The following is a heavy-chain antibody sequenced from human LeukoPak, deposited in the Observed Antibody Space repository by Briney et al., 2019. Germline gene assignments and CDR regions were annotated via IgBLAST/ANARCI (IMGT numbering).Heavy chain of an antibody. D-gene: IGHD4-17*01. V-gene: IGHV4-59*01. Sequence: SETLSLTCAVSGGSISSYYWSWIQQPPGKGLEWIGYIYYSGSTNYNPSLKSRVTISVDTSKNQFSLKLSSVTAADTAVYYCARGSTVSINYYFDYWGQGTLVTVSS. CDR1: GGSISSYY. CDR2: IYYSGST. CDR3: ARGSTVSINYYFDY. J-gene: IGHJ4*02.